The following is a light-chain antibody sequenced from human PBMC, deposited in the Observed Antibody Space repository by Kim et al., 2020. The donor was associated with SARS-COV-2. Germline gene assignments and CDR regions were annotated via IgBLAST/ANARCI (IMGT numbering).Light chain of an antibody. V-gene: IGLV3-21*04. CDR3: QVWDSSSDHPV. J-gene: IGLJ3*02. CDR2: YDS. Sequence: APGKTARITCGGKNSGSKSVHWYQQKPGQAPVLVIYYDSDRPSGIPERFSGSNSGNTATLTISRVEAGDEADYYCQVWDSSSDHPVFGGGTQLTVL. CDR1: NSGSKS.